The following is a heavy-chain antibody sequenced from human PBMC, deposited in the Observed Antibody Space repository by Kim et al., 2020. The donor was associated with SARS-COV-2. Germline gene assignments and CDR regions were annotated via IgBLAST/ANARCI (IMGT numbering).Heavy chain of an antibody. J-gene: IGHJ4*02. D-gene: IGHD2-15*01. Sequence: SETLSLTCAVYGGSFSGYYWSWIRQPPGKGLEWIGEINHSGSTNYNPSLKSRVTISVDTSKNQFSLKLSSVTAADTAVYYCARLGVCSGGSCYPKDYWGQGTLVTVSS. CDR2: INHSGST. CDR3: ARLGVCSGGSCYPKDY. CDR1: GGSFSGYY. V-gene: IGHV4-34*01.